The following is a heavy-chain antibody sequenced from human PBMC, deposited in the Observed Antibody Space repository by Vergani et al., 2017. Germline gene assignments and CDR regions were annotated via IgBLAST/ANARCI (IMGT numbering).Heavy chain of an antibody. J-gene: IGHJ4*02. D-gene: IGHD3-10*01. CDR2: ISWDGGST. CDR1: GFTFDDYA. V-gene: IGHV3-43D*03. CDR3: AKDTDYYGSGAYFDY. Sequence: EVQLVESGGVVVQPGGSLRLSCAASGFTFDDYAMHWVRQAPGKGLEWVSLISWDGGSTYYADSVQGRFTISRDNSKNSLYLQMNSLRAEDTALYYCAKDTDYYGSGAYFDYWGQGTLVTVSS.